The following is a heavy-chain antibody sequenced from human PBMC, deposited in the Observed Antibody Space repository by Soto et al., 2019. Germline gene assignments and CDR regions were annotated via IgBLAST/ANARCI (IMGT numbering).Heavy chain of an antibody. J-gene: IGHJ4*02. V-gene: IGHV4-39*01. CDR2: IYYSGST. Sequence: QLQLQESGPGLVKPSETLSLTCTVSGGSISSSSYYWGWIRQPPGKGLEWIGSIYYSGSTYYNPSLKSRVTISVDTSKNQFSLKLSSVTAADTAVYYCARQPNLWPPSKPFDYWGQGTLVTVSS. CDR3: ARQPNLWPPSKPFDY. CDR1: GGSISSSSYY. D-gene: IGHD2-2*01.